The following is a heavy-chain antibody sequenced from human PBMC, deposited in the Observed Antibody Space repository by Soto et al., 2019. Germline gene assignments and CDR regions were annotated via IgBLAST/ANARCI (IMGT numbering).Heavy chain of an antibody. D-gene: IGHD3-3*01. CDR2: IIPIFGTA. Sequence: SVKFYCKASGGTFSSYAISWVRQAPGQGLEWMGGIIPIFGTANYAQKFQGRVTITADESTSTAYMELSSLRSEDTAVYYCARHTYYDFWSGYRGNRAYYYYYGMDVWGQGTTVTVSS. CDR3: ARHTYYDFWSGYRGNRAYYYYYGMDV. V-gene: IGHV1-69*01. CDR1: GGTFSSYA. J-gene: IGHJ6*02.